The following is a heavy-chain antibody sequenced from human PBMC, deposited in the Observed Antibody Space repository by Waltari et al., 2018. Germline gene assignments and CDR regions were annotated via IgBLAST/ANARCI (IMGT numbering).Heavy chain of an antibody. D-gene: IGHD1-1*01. CDR1: GFSFSDYY. J-gene: IGHJ4*02. CDR2: ISISGDAI. CDR3: VRDDNWGSLDF. V-gene: IGHV3-11*01. Sequence: QVQLVESGGDLVKPGGSLRLSCAASGFSFSDYYMTWIRQAPGKGVECVSYISISGDAIYYADSVKGRFTISRDNARNSLYLQMNSLRADDTAVYFCVRDDNWGSLDFWGQGVLVTVSS.